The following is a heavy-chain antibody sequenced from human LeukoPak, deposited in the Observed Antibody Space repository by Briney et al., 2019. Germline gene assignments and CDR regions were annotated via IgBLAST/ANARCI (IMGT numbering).Heavy chain of an antibody. CDR3: AKRDRHYGMDV. Sequence: GASVKVSCKASGYTFTSYAMNWVRQAPGQGLEWMGWINTNTGNPTYAQGFTGRFVFSLDTSVTTAYLQISSLKAEDTAVYYCAKRDRHYGMDVWGQGTTVTVSS. D-gene: IGHD5-24*01. J-gene: IGHJ6*02. CDR2: INTNTGNP. CDR1: GYTFTSYA. V-gene: IGHV7-4-1*02.